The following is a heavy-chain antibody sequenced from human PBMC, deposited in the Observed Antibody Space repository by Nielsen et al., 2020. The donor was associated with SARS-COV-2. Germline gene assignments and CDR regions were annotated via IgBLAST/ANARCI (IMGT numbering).Heavy chain of an antibody. J-gene: IGHJ4*02. CDR2: INPDESKT. V-gene: IGHV3-74*03. CDR1: GLTLSTFW. D-gene: IGHD3-9*01. CDR3: ARGDFDPDY. Sequence: GGSLRLSCTASGLTLSTFWMHWVRQVPGKGLVWVSHINPDESKTTYADSVKGRFTISRDHAKNTLFLQMSSLRAEDTGTYYCARGDFDPDYWGQGTQVTVSS.